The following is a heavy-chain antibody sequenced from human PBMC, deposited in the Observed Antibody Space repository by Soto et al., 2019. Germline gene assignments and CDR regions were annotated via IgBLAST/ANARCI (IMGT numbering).Heavy chain of an antibody. CDR2: ISAYNGNT. Sequence: QVQLVQSGAEVKKPGASVKVSCKASGYTFTSYGISWVRQAPGQGLEWMGWISAYNGNTNYAQKLQGRVTMTTDTATSTAYMELRRLRSDDTAVYYCARDRGSYYDSSGKDYWGQGTLVTVSS. CDR1: GYTFTSYG. D-gene: IGHD3-22*01. J-gene: IGHJ4*02. CDR3: ARDRGSYYDSSGKDY. V-gene: IGHV1-18*01.